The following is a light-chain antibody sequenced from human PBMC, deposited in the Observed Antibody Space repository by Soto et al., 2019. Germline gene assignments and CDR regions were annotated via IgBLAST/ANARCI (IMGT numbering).Light chain of an antibody. CDR1: SSDVGRYNY. CDR2: EVS. CDR3: NSYTSSTAYV. Sequence: QSALTQPASVSGSPGQSITISCTGASSDVGRYNYVSWYQLHPGKAPNLIIYEVSNRPSGVSNRFSGSKSGNTASLTISGLRAEDEADYYCNSYTSSTAYVFGTGTKVTVL. J-gene: IGLJ1*01. V-gene: IGLV2-14*01.